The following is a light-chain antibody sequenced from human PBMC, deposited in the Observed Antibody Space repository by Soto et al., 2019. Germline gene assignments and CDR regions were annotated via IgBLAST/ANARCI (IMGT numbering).Light chain of an antibody. J-gene: IGKJ1*01. CDR1: QSISRC. CDR2: DAS. Sequence: EIALTQSPVTLSVSPGERATLSCRASQSISRCLAWYQQKPGKGPKLLIYDASSREGGISARFSGSVSGTEFTLTISSLEPEDFAAYYCQQRANCPRTFGQGTKVDIK. CDR3: QQRANCPRT. V-gene: IGKV3-11*01.